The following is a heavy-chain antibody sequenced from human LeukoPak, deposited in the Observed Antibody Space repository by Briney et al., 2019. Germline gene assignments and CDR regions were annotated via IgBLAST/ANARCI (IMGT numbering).Heavy chain of an antibody. J-gene: IGHJ4*02. CDR3: AGTPIVVVPAALQN. CDR1: GGSISSGGYY. CDR2: IYYSGST. Sequence: SETLSLTCTVSGGSISSGGYYWSWIRQHPGKGLEWIGYIYYSGSTYYNPSLKSRVTISVDTSKNQFSLKLSSVTAADTAVYYCAGTPIVVVPAALQNWGQGTLVTVSS. V-gene: IGHV4-31*03. D-gene: IGHD2-2*01.